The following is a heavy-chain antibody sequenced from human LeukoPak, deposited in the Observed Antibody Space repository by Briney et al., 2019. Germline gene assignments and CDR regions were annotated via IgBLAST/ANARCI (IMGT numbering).Heavy chain of an antibody. J-gene: IGHJ6*02. CDR3: ARVAFGLYVMDV. Sequence: PGGSLRLSCAASRFTFSTYSMNWVRQAPGKGLEWVSSISSDSNYIYYADSLKGRFTISRDNAKNSLYLQMISLRAEDTAVYYCARVAFGLYVMDVWGQGTTVTVPS. CDR2: ISSDSNYI. D-gene: IGHD3/OR15-3a*01. CDR1: RFTFSTYS. V-gene: IGHV3-21*01.